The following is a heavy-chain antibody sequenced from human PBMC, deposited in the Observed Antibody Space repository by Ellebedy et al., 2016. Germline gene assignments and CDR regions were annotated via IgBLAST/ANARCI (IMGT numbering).Heavy chain of an antibody. J-gene: IGHJ3*02. V-gene: IGHV3-21*01. Sequence: GGSLRLXCAASGFTFNTYNMNWVRQAPGKGLEWVSSVSSSSSYIFYADSVKGRFTISRDNAKNSLYLQMNSLRAEDTAVYYCARDCSSTNCPLGRAFDIWGQGTMVTVSS. D-gene: IGHD2-2*01. CDR2: VSSSSSYI. CDR3: ARDCSSTNCPLGRAFDI. CDR1: GFTFNTYN.